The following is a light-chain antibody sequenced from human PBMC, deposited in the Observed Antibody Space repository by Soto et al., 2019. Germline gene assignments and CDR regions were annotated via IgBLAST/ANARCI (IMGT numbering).Light chain of an antibody. V-gene: IGKV1-27*01. CDR2: AAS. CDR1: QDISNY. Sequence: DIQMTQSPSSLSTSVGDRVTITCRASQDISNYLVWYQQKPGKVPKLLIYAASTLQLGVPSRFSGSGSGTDFTLTISSLQPEDVATYYCQKYSGAPLTFGGGTKVEIK. CDR3: QKYSGAPLT. J-gene: IGKJ4*01.